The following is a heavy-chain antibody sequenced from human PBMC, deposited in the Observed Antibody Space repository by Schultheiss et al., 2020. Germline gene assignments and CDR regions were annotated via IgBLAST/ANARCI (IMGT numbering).Heavy chain of an antibody. D-gene: IGHD1-14*01. V-gene: IGHV2-5*01. CDR1: GFSLGTSGAG. CDR3: ANRRRDDRNYGYGFDY. CDR2: IYWYDDK. Sequence: SGPTLVKPTQTLTLTCTFSGFSLGTSGAGVGWIRQPPGKALEWLALIYWYDDKRYSSSLESRLSIAKDTSKNQVVLTMTNMDPMDTATYYCANRRRDDRNYGYGFDYWGEGTLVSVSS. J-gene: IGHJ4*02.